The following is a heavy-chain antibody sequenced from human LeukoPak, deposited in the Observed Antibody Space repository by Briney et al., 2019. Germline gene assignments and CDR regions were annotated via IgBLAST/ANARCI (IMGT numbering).Heavy chain of an antibody. V-gene: IGHV4-34*01. CDR3: ARVPYYYDSSDFDY. J-gene: IGHJ4*02. CDR2: INHSGST. CDR1: GGSFSGYY. D-gene: IGHD3-22*01. Sequence: PSETLSLTCAVYGGSFSGYYWSWIRQPPGKGLEWIGEINHSGSTNYNPTLKSRVTISVDTSKNQFSLKLSSVTAADTAVYYCARVPYYYDSSDFDYWGQGTLVTVSS.